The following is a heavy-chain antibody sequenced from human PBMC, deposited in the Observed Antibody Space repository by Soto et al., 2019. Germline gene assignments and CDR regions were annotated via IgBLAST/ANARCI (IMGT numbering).Heavy chain of an antibody. CDR3: APTRALTQISGVSGYYDSRYV. CDR1: GFSLSTSGMC. J-gene: IGHJ6*02. V-gene: IGHV2-70*01. Sequence: SGPTLVNPTQTLTLTCTFSGFSLSTSGMCVSWIRQPPGKALEWLALIDWDDDTYYSTSLKTRLTISKDTSKNQVVLTMTNMDPYYTSTFYCAPTRALTQISGVSGYYDSRYVWGQGSSGT. CDR2: IDWDDDT. D-gene: IGHD2-15*01.